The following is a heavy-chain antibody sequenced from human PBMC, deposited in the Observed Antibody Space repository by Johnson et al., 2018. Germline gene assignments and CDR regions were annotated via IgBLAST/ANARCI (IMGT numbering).Heavy chain of an antibody. CDR1: GGSFSGYY. D-gene: IGHD3-10*01. Sequence: QVQLQQWGAGLLKPSETLSLTCAVYGGSFSGYYWSWIRQPPGKGLEWIGEINHSGSTNYNPSLKGRVTMSIDTSKNQFSLKLTSVTAADTALFFCARGRRKKMVRVTTNLFLYQYDDYMDVWDKGTTVTVSS. CDR3: ARGRRKKMVRVTTNLFLYQYDDYMDV. J-gene: IGHJ6*03. CDR2: INHSGST. V-gene: IGHV4-34*01.